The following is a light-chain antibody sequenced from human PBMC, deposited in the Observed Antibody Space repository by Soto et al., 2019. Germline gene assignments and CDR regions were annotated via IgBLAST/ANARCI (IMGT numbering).Light chain of an antibody. CDR1: QSVSSN. Sequence: EIVMTQSPATLSVSPGERATLSCRASQSVSSNLAWYQQKPGQAPRLLIYSASTRATGIPAKFSGSGSGTEFTLTISRLEPGDFAVYYCQQYGDSPRSFGQGTKVDIK. J-gene: IGKJ1*01. V-gene: IGKV3-15*01. CDR2: SAS. CDR3: QQYGDSPRS.